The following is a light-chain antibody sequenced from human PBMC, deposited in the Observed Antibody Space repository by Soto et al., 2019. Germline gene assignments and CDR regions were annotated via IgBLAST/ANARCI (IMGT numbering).Light chain of an antibody. Sequence: DIQMTQSPSSLSASVGDRVTITCRASQSISSYLNWYQQKPGTAPKLLIYAASSLQSGVPSRFSGSGSRTDFTLTISSLQPEDFANYYCQQSYSPPRTFGQGTKVEIK. CDR3: QQSYSPPRT. J-gene: IGKJ1*01. CDR1: QSISSY. V-gene: IGKV1-39*01. CDR2: AAS.